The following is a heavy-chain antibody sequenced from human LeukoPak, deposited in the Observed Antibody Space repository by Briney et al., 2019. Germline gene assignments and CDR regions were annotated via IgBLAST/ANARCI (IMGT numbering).Heavy chain of an antibody. J-gene: IGHJ4*02. CDR2: IYYSGST. CDR1: GGSISSYY. V-gene: IGHV4-59*01. Sequence: SETLSLTCTISGGSISSYYWSWIRQPPGKGLQWIGYIYYSGSTNYNPSLKSRVTISVDTSKNQFSLKLSSVTAADTAVYYCARATHDDILTGYYHPEEFDYWGQGTLVTVSS. CDR3: ARATHDDILTGYYHPEEFDY. D-gene: IGHD3-9*01.